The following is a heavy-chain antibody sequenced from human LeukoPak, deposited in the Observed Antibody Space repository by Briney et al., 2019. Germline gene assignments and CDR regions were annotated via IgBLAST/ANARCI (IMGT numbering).Heavy chain of an antibody. CDR3: ASRPSYYDSSGNYFDY. D-gene: IGHD3-22*01. CDR1: GGSFSGYY. CDR2: INHSGST. J-gene: IGHJ4*02. Sequence: SETLSLTCAVYGGSFSGYYWSWIRQPPGKGLEWIGEINHSGSTNYNPSLKSRVTISVDASKNQFSLKLSSVTAADTAVYYCASRPSYYDSSGNYFDYWGQGTLVTVSS. V-gene: IGHV4-34*01.